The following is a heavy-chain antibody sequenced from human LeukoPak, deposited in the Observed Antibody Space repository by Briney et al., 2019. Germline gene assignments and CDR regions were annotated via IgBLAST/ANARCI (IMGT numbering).Heavy chain of an antibody. V-gene: IGHV4-61*01. CDR3: ARGEGAKQSRGVAAGK. CDR1: GYSISSGYY. J-gene: IGHJ4*02. CDR2: IYYSGST. D-gene: IGHD2-15*01. Sequence: SETLSLTCAVSGYSISSGYYWGWIRQPPGKGLEWIGYIYYSGSTNYNPSLKSRVTISVDTSKNQFSLKLSSVTAADTAVYYCARGEGAKQSRGVAAGKWGQGTLVTVSS.